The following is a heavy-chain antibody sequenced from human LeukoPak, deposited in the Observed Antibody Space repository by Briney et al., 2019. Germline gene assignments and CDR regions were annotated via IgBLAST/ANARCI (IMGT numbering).Heavy chain of an antibody. D-gene: IGHD4-17*01. CDR1: GFTFSSYA. CDR2: ISGSGGST. Sequence: GGSLRLSCAASGFTFSSYAMSWVRQAPGKGLEWVSAISGSGGSTYYANSVKGRFTISRDNSKNTLYLQMNSLRAEDTAVYYCAKRIDYGDYYFDYWGQGTLVTVSS. CDR3: AKRIDYGDYYFDY. V-gene: IGHV3-23*01. J-gene: IGHJ4*02.